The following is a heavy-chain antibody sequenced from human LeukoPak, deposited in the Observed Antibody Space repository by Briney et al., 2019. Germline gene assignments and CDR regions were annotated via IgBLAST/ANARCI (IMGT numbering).Heavy chain of an antibody. J-gene: IGHJ4*02. CDR1: GFTVSNYY. D-gene: IGHD3-3*01. V-gene: IGHV3-23*01. CDR3: AKDVTFFGVVIIGYFDY. Sequence: GGSLRLSCAASGFTVSNYYMSWVRQAPGKGLEWVSAISGSGGSTYYADSVTGRFTISRDNSKTTMYLQMNSLRAEDTAVYYCAKDVTFFGVVIIGYFDYWGQGTLVTVSS. CDR2: ISGSGGST.